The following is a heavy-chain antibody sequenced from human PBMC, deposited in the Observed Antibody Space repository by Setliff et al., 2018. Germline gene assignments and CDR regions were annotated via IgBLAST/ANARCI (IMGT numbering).Heavy chain of an antibody. V-gene: IGHV4-38-2*02. J-gene: IGHJ4*02. Sequence: SETLSLTCTVSGYSISSGYYWGWIRQPPGKGLEWIGNMYHSGTTNYNPSLRSRVTMSIDTSKNQFSLKLSSATAADTAVYYCAGTPMVREVMDFDFWGQGTLVTVSS. CDR1: GYSISSGYY. CDR3: AGTPMVREVMDFDF. D-gene: IGHD3-10*01. CDR2: MYHSGTT.